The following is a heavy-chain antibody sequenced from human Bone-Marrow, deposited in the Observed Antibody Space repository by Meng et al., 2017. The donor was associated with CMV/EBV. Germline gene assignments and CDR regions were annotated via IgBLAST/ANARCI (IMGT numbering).Heavy chain of an antibody. D-gene: IGHD3-10*01. CDR2: INPNSGGT. V-gene: IGHV1-2*02. CDR3: ARDSGKYGSGSYNVY. Sequence: ASVKVSCKASGYTFTDYFIHWVRQAPGQGLEWMGWINPNSGGTNYAQKFQGTVTMTRDTSISTAYMELSRLRFDDTAVYYCARDSGKYGSGSYNVYWGQGTLVTVSS. J-gene: IGHJ4*02. CDR1: GYTFTDYF.